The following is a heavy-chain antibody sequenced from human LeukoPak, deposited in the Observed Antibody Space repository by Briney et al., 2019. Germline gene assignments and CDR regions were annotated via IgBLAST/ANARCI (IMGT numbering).Heavy chain of an antibody. CDR1: GYTFTSYD. V-gene: IGHV1-8*01. Sequence: ASVKVSCKASGYTFTSYDINWVRQATGQGLEWMGWMNPNSGNTGYAQKFQGRVTMTRNTSISTAYMELSSLRSEDTAVYYCARSCSSTSCYEGGEGYFDYWGQGTLVTVSS. J-gene: IGHJ4*02. CDR2: MNPNSGNT. CDR3: ARSCSSTSCYEGGEGYFDY. D-gene: IGHD2-2*01.